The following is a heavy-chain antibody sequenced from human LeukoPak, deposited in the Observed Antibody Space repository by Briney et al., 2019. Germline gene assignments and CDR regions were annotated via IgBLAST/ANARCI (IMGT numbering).Heavy chain of an antibody. J-gene: IGHJ4*02. D-gene: IGHD3-22*01. V-gene: IGHV4-59*01. CDR2: ISYSGRT. CDR1: GGSISNYY. CDR3: ARLAYDGSGYQSYYFEY. Sequence: SETLSLTCTVSGGSISNYYWSWIRQPPGKGLECIGYISYSGRTNYSPSLKSRATISVDTSKNQFSLKLNSVTAADTAVYFCARLAYDGSGYQSYYFEYWGQGTLVTVSS.